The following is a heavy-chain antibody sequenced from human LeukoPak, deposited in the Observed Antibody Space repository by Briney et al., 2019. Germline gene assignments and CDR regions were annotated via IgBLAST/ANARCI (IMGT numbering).Heavy chain of an antibody. CDR3: ARGGDMRVVGAFDI. CDR2: ISAYNGNT. V-gene: IGHV1-18*04. D-gene: IGHD3-22*01. J-gene: IGHJ3*02. CDR1: GYTFTSYG. Sequence: ASVSVSCKASGYTFTSYGSNGVRQAPGQGLEWMGWISAYNGNTNYAQKLQGRVTMTRDTSTSTVYMELRSLRSDDTALYYCARGGDMRVVGAFDIWGQGTMVTVSS.